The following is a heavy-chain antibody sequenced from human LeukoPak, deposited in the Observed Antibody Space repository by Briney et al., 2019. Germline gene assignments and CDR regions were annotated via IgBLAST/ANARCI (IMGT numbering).Heavy chain of an antibody. D-gene: IGHD3-10*01. Sequence: GGSLRLSCAASGFTFSSYGMHWVRQAPGKGLEWVAVISYDGSNKYYADSAKGRFTISRDNSKNTLYLQMNSLRAEDTAVYYCAKDKRAMVRGVNYFDYWGQGTLVTVSS. CDR3: AKDKRAMVRGVNYFDY. CDR2: ISYDGSNK. V-gene: IGHV3-30*18. J-gene: IGHJ4*02. CDR1: GFTFSSYG.